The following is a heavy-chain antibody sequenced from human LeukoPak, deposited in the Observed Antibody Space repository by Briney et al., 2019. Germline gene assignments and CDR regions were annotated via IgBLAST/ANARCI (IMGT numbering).Heavy chain of an antibody. CDR1: GFTFSAYA. J-gene: IGHJ6*02. D-gene: IGHD4-23*01. V-gene: IGHV3-23*01. CDR3: AKDLVSGRNPVLRNWYYGMDV. Sequence: GGSLRLSCEASGFTFSAYAMTWVRQAPGKGLEWVSSIGSDGKTHYADSVKGRFTISRDNSKNTLYLQMNSLRAEDTAVYYCAKDLVSGRNPVLRNWYYGMDVWGQGTTVTVSS. CDR2: IGSDGKT.